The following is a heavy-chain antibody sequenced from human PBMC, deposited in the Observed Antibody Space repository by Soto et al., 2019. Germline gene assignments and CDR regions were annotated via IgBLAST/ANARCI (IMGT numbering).Heavy chain of an antibody. CDR1: GDSISSGGYY. J-gene: IGHJ2*01. Sequence: PSETLSLTCSVSGDSISSGGYYWNWIRQLPGKGLEWIGYTSYSGSTYYNPSLNSRATISVDTSKNQFSLKLTSVTAADTAVYYCARDEGAQFDWYFDLWGRGTLVTVSS. CDR2: TSYSGST. V-gene: IGHV4-31*03. CDR3: ARDEGAQFDWYFDL.